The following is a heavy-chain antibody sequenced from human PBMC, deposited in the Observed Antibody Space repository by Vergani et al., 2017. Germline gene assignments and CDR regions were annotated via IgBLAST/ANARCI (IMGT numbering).Heavy chain of an antibody. CDR3: ARDSSSWYGNNWFDP. D-gene: IGHD6-13*01. Sequence: QVQLVQSGAEVKKPGASVKVSCKASGYTFTRYDINWVRQATGQGLEWMGWMNPNSGNTGYAQKFQGRVTITRNTSISTAYMELSSLRSKDTAVYYCARDSSSWYGNNWFDPWGQGALVTVSS. J-gene: IGHJ5*02. CDR1: GYTFTRYD. V-gene: IGHV1-8*03. CDR2: MNPNSGNT.